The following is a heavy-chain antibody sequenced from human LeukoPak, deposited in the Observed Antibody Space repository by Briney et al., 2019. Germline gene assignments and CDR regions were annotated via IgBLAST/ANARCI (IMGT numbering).Heavy chain of an antibody. CDR1: GGSISSGGYY. J-gene: IGHJ5*02. CDR2: IYYSGST. Sequence: SETLSLTCTVSGGSISSGGYYWTWIRQHPGKGLEWTGYIYYSGSTYYNPSLKSRLTISVDTSKNQFSLRLSSVTAADTAVYYCARTPIVATIFSWFDPWGQGTLVTVSS. D-gene: IGHD5-12*01. CDR3: ARTPIVATIFSWFDP. V-gene: IGHV4-31*03.